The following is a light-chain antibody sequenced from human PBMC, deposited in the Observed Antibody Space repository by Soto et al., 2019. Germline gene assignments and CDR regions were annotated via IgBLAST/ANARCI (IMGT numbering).Light chain of an antibody. CDR2: DVS. J-gene: IGLJ1*01. CDR1: SSDVGGYNY. Sequence: QSVLTQPASVSGSPGQSITISCTGTSSDVGGYNYVSWYQQHPGKAPKLMIYDVSNRPSGVSNRFSGSKSGNTASLTISGLQAEDEDDYYCNSYTSSSPHVFGTGTKLTVL. CDR3: NSYTSSSPHV. V-gene: IGLV2-14*01.